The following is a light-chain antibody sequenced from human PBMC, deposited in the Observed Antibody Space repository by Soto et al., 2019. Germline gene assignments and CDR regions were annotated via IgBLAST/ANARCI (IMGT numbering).Light chain of an antibody. CDR2: DVS. CDR3: CSYAGNYTYV. Sequence: QSALTHPRSVSGSPGQSLTISCTGTSSDVGGYNFVSWYQQHPGKAPKLMIYDVSTRPSGVPDCFSGSKSGNTASLTISGLQAEDEADYYCCSYAGNYTYVFGIGTKVTVL. CDR1: SSDVGGYNF. V-gene: IGLV2-11*01. J-gene: IGLJ1*01.